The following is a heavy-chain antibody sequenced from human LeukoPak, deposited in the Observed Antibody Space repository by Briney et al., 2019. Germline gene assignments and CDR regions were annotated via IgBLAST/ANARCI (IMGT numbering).Heavy chain of an antibody. V-gene: IGHV3-23*01. CDR1: GFTFSSYA. D-gene: IGHD3-10*01. CDR2: ITGSGGST. J-gene: IGHJ3*02. CDR3: AGELLSPYAFDI. Sequence: GGSLRLSCAASGFTFSSYAMSWVRQAPGKGLEWVSGITGSGGSTYYADSVKGRFTISRDNSKNTLYLQMNSLRAEDTAVYYCAGELLSPYAFDIWGQGTMVTVSS.